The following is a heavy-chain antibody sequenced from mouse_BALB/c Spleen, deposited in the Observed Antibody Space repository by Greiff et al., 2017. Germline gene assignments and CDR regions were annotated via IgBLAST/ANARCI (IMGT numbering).Heavy chain of an antibody. D-gene: IGHD2-1*01. CDR2: INPSNGRT. CDR1: GYTFTSYW. CDR3: ARRGNPYAMDY. J-gene: IGHJ4*01. Sequence: QDQLQQPGAELVKPGASVKLSCKASGYTFTSYWMHWVKQRPGQGLEWIGEINPSNGRTNYNEKFKGKATITADTSSNTAYLQLSSLTSEDTAVYYCARRGNPYAMDYWGQGTSVTVSS. V-gene: IGHV1S81*02.